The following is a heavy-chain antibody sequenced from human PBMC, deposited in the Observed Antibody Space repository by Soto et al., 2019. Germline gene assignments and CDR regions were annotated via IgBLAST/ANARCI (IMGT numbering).Heavy chain of an antibody. D-gene: IGHD3-22*01. V-gene: IGHV4-39*01. Sequence: SETLSLTCTVSGGSISSSSYYWGWIRQPPGKGLEWIGSIYYSGSTYYNPSLKSRVTISVDTSKNQFSLKLSSVTAADTVMYYCASQRTRYYYDSSGYYYYYYGMDVWGQGTTVTVSS. J-gene: IGHJ6*02. CDR1: GGSISSSSYY. CDR3: ASQRTRYYYDSSGYYYYYYGMDV. CDR2: IYYSGST.